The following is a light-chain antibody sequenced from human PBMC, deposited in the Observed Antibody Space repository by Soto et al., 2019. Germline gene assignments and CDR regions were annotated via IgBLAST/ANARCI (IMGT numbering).Light chain of an antibody. CDR3: QEYKTYS. J-gene: IGKJ4*01. CDR1: QSVNTW. V-gene: IGKV1-5*01. CDR2: DAS. Sequence: IQMTQCPSTLSASVGDRVTVTCPASQSVNTWLAWYQQKPGKAPQLLIYDASSLDGGVPSRFSGAQSGTEFNLTISSLQSEDFGTHYCQEYKTYSFGGGTKVDIK.